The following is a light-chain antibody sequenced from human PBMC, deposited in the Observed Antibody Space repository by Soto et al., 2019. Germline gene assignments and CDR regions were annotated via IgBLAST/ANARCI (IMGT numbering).Light chain of an antibody. J-gene: IGKJ5*01. CDR1: QSVSSSF. Sequence: EIVLTQSPGTLSLSPGERATLSCRASQSVSSSFLAWYQQKVGQAPRLLIYGASSRATGIPDRFSGSGSGTDFPLTISRLEPEDFAVYYCQQYGSSPRTFGQGTRLEIK. CDR3: QQYGSSPRT. CDR2: GAS. V-gene: IGKV3-20*01.